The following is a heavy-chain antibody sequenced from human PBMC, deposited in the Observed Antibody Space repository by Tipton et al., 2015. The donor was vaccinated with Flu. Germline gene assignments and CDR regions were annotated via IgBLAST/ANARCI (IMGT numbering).Heavy chain of an antibody. V-gene: IGHV3-48*03. Sequence: LTCAASGFTFSSYEMNWVRQAPGKGLEWVSYISSSGSTIYYADSVKGRFTISRDNAKNSLYLQMNSLRAEDTAVYYCARDRSYPTRGAFDIWGQGTMVTVSS. CDR3: ARDRSYPTRGAFDI. CDR2: ISSSGSTI. CDR1: GFTFSSYE. J-gene: IGHJ3*02. D-gene: IGHD1-26*01.